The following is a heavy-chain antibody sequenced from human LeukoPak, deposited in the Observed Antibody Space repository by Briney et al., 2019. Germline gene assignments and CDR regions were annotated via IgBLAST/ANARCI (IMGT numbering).Heavy chain of an antibody. CDR3: AKDFHYGSGTYFDTFDV. Sequence: GGSLRLSCAASGFTFSRYSMHWVRQAPGKGLEWVAAISYDGSKKYYADSVKGRFTISRDNSKNTLHLQMNSLRAEDTAVYYCAKDFHYGSGTYFDTFDVWGQGTMVTVSS. J-gene: IGHJ3*01. CDR1: GFTFSRYS. CDR2: ISYDGSKK. V-gene: IGHV3-30*18. D-gene: IGHD3-10*01.